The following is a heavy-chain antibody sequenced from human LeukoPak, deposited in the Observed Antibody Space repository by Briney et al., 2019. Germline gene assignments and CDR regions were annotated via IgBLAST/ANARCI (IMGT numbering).Heavy chain of an antibody. CDR3: AKGNMRGQPQPNNWYFDL. J-gene: IGHJ2*01. CDR1: GFTFDDYA. CDR2: ISWDGGST. Sequence: PGGSLRLSCAASGFTFDDYAMHWVRQAPGKGLEWVSLISWDGGSTYYADSVKGRFTISRDNSKNSLYLQMNSLRAEDTALYYCAKGNMRGQPQPNNWYFDLWGRGTLVTVSS. V-gene: IGHV3-43D*03. D-gene: IGHD2/OR15-2a*01.